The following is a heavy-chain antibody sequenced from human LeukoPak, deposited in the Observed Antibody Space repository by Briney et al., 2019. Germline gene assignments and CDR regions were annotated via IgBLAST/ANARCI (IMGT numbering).Heavy chain of an antibody. CDR1: GGTFSSYS. CDR2: IIPIFGTA. Sequence: ASVKVSCKASGGTFSSYSISWVRQAPGQGLEWMGGIIPIFGTANYAQKFQGRVSITTDESTSTAYMELSSLRSEDTAVYYCASGPSSGWYSGYWGQGTLVTVFS. J-gene: IGHJ4*02. V-gene: IGHV1-69*05. CDR3: ASGPSSGWYSGY. D-gene: IGHD6-19*01.